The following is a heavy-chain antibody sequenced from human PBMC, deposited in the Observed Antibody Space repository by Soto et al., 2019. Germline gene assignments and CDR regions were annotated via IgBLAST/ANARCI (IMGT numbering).Heavy chain of an antibody. CDR2: IIDLFGTA. V-gene: IGHV1-69*12. J-gene: IGHJ2*01. CDR3: ARVVTVVTAFHNWYCDL. CDR1: GGTFSSYA. D-gene: IGHD2-21*02. Sequence: QVQLVQSGAEVKKPGSSVKVSCKASGGTFSSYAISWVRQAPGQGLEWMGGIIDLFGTANYEQKFQGSVTNTAYESKSTASMALSSTRSEDKSVYCWARVVTVVTAFHNWYCDLWGRGTLVTVSS.